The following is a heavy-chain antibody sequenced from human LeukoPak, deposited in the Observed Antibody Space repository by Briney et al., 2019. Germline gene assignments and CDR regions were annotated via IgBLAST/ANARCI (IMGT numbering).Heavy chain of an antibody. V-gene: IGHV1-69*13. D-gene: IGHD3-10*01. CDR3: ARSSRYYYGSGKPHLDGFDP. Sequence: SVKVSCKASGYTFTSYGISWVRQAPGQGLEWMGGIIPIFGTANYAQKFQGRVTITADESTSTAYMELSSLRSEDTAVYYCARSSRYYYGSGKPHLDGFDPWGQGTLVTVSS. J-gene: IGHJ5*02. CDR2: IIPIFGTA. CDR1: GYTFTSYG.